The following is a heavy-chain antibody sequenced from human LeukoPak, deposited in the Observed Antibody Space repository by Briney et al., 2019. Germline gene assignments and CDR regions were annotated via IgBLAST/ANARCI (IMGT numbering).Heavy chain of an antibody. D-gene: IGHD1-7*01. CDR1: GFTFSDYS. J-gene: IGHJ5*01. V-gene: IGHV3-23*01. CDR3: ARGTTLSPNWFDS. Sequence: PGGSLRLSCAASGFTFSDYSMNWVRQAPGKGLEWVSIISDNGGATNYADSVKGRFTISRDNAKNSLYLEMNSLRAEDTALYCCARGTTLSPNWFDSWGQGTLVTVSS. CDR2: ISDNGGAT.